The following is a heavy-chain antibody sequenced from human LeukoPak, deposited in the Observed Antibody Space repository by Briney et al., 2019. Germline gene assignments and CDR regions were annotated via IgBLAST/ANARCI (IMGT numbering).Heavy chain of an antibody. CDR1: GGSFSGYY. Sequence: TETLSLTCAVYGGSFSGYYWSWIRQPPGKGLEWIGEINHSGSTNYNPSLKSRVTISVDTSKNQFSLKLTSVTAADTAVYYCARRGSGSSQWFFDYWGQGSLVTVSS. D-gene: IGHD1-26*01. V-gene: IGHV4-34*01. CDR2: INHSGST. J-gene: IGHJ4*02. CDR3: ARRGSGSSQWFFDY.